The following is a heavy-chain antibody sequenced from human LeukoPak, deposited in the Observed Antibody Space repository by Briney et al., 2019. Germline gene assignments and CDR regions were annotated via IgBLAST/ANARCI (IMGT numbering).Heavy chain of an antibody. CDR2: LIPIYGSA. Sequence: ASVKVSCKASGGSFTFTSQAISWVRQAPGQGLEWMGGLIPIYGSANYAQKFQGRVTITSDESTRTVFMELSSLRPEDSAVYYCAGFFYDNSGDAFDIWGQGTMVTVSS. V-gene: IGHV1-69*13. CDR3: AGFFYDNSGDAFDI. CDR1: GGSFTFTSQA. D-gene: IGHD3-22*01. J-gene: IGHJ3*02.